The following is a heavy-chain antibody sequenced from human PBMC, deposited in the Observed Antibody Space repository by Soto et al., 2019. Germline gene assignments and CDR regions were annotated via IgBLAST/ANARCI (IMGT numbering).Heavy chain of an antibody. J-gene: IGHJ5*02. V-gene: IGHV1-2*02. CDR2: ISLYSDGT. CDR3: ARVVPGAEAWFGP. CDR1: GYTFTGYY. D-gene: IGHD2-2*01. Sequence: ASVKVSCKASGYTFTGYYMHWVRHAPGQPLEWLGWISLYSDGTNYAQKFQGRVSMTTDTSTTTAYMELRSLRYDDTAVYYCARVVPGAEAWFGPWGQGTLVTVSS.